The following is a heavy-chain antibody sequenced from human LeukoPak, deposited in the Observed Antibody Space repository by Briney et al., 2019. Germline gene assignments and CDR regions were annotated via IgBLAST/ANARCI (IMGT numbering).Heavy chain of an antibody. Sequence: PSETLSLTCTVSGDSIDSYYWSWIRQPPGKGLEWIGYIYYRGTTSYNPFLKSRVTISVDTSKNQFSLKLNSVTAADTAVYYCAMQVGIYGDYNNWFDPWGQGARVTVSS. CDR2: IYYRGTT. CDR3: AMQVGIYGDYNNWFDP. V-gene: IGHV4-59*12. CDR1: GDSIDSYY. D-gene: IGHD4-17*01. J-gene: IGHJ5*02.